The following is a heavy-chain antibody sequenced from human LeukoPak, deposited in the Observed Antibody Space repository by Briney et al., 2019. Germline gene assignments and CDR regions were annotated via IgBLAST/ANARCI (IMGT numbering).Heavy chain of an antibody. D-gene: IGHD2-2*01. CDR3: ARQLGYCSSASCYSDKVDY. V-gene: IGHV4-39*01. Sequence: SSETLSLTCTVSGGSISSSSYYWGWIRQPPGKGLEWIGSIYYSGSTYYNPSLKSRVTISVDTSKNQFSLKLSSVTAADTAVYYCARQLGYCSSASCYSDKVDYWGQGTLVTVSS. J-gene: IGHJ4*02. CDR2: IYYSGST. CDR1: GGSISSSSYY.